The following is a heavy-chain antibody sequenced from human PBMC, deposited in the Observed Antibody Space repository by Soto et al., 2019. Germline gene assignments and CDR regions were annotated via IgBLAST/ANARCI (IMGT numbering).Heavy chain of an antibody. Sequence: TSETLSLTCTVSGGSISSYYWSWIRQPPGKGLEWIGYIYYSGSTNYNPSLKSRVTISVDTSKNQFSLKLSSVTAADTAVYYCATTIAAAGPFWFDPWGQGTPVTVSS. CDR1: GGSISSYY. V-gene: IGHV4-59*01. J-gene: IGHJ5*02. CDR3: ATTIAAAGPFWFDP. CDR2: IYYSGST. D-gene: IGHD6-13*01.